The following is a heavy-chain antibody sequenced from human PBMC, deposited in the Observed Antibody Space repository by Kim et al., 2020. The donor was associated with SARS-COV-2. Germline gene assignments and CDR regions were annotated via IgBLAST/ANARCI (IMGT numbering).Heavy chain of an antibody. J-gene: IGHJ6*02. CDR3: ARLDCSGGSCYRYYYYGMDV. Sequence: RFTISRNNAKNALYLQMNSLRAEDTAVYYCARLDCSGGSCYRYYYYGMDVWGQGTTVTVSS. D-gene: IGHD2-15*01. V-gene: IGHV3-11*03.